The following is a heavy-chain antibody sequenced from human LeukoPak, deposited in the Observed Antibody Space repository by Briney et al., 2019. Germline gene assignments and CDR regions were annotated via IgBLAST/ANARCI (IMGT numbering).Heavy chain of an antibody. CDR2: ISGSGGST. J-gene: IGHJ4*02. D-gene: IGHD2-2*01. V-gene: IGHV3-23*01. CDR1: GFTFSSYA. Sequence: GGSLRLSCAASGFTFSSYAMSWVRQAPGKGLEWVSAISGSGGSTYYADSVKGRFTISRDNSKNTLYLQMTSLRAAESAVSYCAKAALVVPVALIDYWGQGTLVTVSS. CDR3: AKAALVVPVALIDY.